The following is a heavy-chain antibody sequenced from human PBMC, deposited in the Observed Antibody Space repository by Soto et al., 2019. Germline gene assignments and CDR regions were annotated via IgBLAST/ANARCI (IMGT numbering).Heavy chain of an antibody. J-gene: IGHJ5*02. V-gene: IGHV4-31*03. D-gene: IGHD3-22*01. CDR2: IYYSGST. CDR1: GGSISSGGYY. Sequence: QVQLQESGPGLVKPSQTLSLTCTVSGGSISSGGYYWSWIRQHPGKGLEWIGYIYYSGSTYYNPGLKSRVTLXGXTXXNQFSLKLSSVTAADTAVYYWARGSYYDSSGYYGPWGQGTLVTVSS. CDR3: ARGSYYDSSGYYGP.